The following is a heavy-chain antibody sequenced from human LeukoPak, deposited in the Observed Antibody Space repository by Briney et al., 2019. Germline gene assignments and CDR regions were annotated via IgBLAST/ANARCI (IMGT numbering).Heavy chain of an antibody. D-gene: IGHD3-10*01. CDR1: VLIYNTYR. CDR2: ISYDGNNK. Sequence: GRALRLSFASSVLIYNTYRMHWLRQAPGKGLAGVAVISYDGNNKYYADSVKGRLNSSRDNSNNTLYLQMNGLRVQDTAGYYCARPDDSESFYRANHYWGRGTLVTDS. CDR3: ARPDDSESFYRANHY. J-gene: IGHJ4*02. V-gene: IGHV3-30*03.